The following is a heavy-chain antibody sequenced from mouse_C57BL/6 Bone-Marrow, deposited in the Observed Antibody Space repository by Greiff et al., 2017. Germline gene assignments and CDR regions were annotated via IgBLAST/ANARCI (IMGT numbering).Heavy chain of an antibody. CDR2: LSSGSSTI. CDR1: GFTFSDYG. Sequence: EVQVVESGGGLVKPGGSLKLSCAASGFTFSDYGMHWVRQAPEKWLEWVAYLSSGSSTIYYAHTVKGRFTITRDNAKNTLFLQMTSLRSEDTAMYYCAGRRRGFAYWGQGTPVTVSA. V-gene: IGHV5-17*01. J-gene: IGHJ3*01. CDR3: AGRRRGFAY.